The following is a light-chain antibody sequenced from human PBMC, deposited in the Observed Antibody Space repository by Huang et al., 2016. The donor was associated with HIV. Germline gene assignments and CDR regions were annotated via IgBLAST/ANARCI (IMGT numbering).Light chain of an antibody. CDR2: GAS. V-gene: IGKV1-27*01. J-gene: IGKJ4*01. CDR1: LGIYTY. CDR3: QRYNSAPLT. Sequence: DIEMTQSPFSLSASIVDTAIITCPASLGIYTYLAWYQQKPGKVPDRLIDGASTLQTGSPARLSGSGSETDFSLTINNLQPEDVATYFCQRYNSAPLTFGGGTKVAIK.